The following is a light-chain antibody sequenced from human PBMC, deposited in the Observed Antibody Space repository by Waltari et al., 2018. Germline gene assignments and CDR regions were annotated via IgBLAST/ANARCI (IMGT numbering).Light chain of an antibody. J-gene: IGKJ3*01. CDR2: ASS. CDR1: QSISSY. CDR3: QQSYSTPST. V-gene: IGKV1-39*01. Sequence: DIQMTQSPSSLSASVGDRVTITCRASQSISSYLNWYQQKLGKAPKPLIYASSSLQSGVPSRFSGSGSGTDFPLTISSLQPEDFATYYCQQSYSTPSTFGPGTKVDIK.